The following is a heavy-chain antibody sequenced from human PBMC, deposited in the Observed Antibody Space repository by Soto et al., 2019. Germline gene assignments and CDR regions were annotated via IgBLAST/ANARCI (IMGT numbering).Heavy chain of an antibody. CDR1: GYTFTSYG. CDR3: ARDIVVVPAAIPYYYYGMDA. D-gene: IGHD2-2*01. J-gene: IGHJ6*02. CDR2: ISAYNGNT. Sequence: ASVKVSCKASGYTFTSYGISWVRQAPGQGLEWMGWISAYNGNTNYAQKLQGRVTMTTDTSTSTAYMELRSLRSDDTAVYYCARDIVVVPAAIPYYYYGMDAWGQGTTVTVSS. V-gene: IGHV1-18*04.